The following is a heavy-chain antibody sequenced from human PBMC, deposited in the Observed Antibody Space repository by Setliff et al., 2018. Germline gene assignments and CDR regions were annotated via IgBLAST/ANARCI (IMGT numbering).Heavy chain of an antibody. Sequence: PGESLKISCKGSGYSFTSYWIGWVRQMPGKGLEWVGIIYPGDSVTRYSPSFQGQVTISADKSISTAYLQWSSLKASDTAMYYCARLSPYGDDAFDIWGQGTMVTVS. CDR2: IYPGDSVT. D-gene: IGHD4-17*01. CDR1: GYSFTSYW. V-gene: IGHV5-51*01. J-gene: IGHJ3*02. CDR3: ARLSPYGDDAFDI.